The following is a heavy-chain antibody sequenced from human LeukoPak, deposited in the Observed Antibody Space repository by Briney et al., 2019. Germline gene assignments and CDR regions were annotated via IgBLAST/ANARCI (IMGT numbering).Heavy chain of an antibody. CDR1: GFTFSSYS. CDR3: AKEHSDWYGNWFDP. CDR2: ISSSSSYI. Sequence: GGSLRLSCAASGFTFSSYSMNWVRQAPGKGLEWVSSISSSSSYIYYADSVKGRFTISRDNSRNTLYLQMNSLRAEDTAVYYCAKEHSDWYGNWFDPWGQGTLVTVSS. V-gene: IGHV3-21*04. D-gene: IGHD6-19*01. J-gene: IGHJ5*02.